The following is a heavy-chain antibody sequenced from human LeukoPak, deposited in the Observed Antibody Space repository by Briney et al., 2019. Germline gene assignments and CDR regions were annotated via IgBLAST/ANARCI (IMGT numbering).Heavy chain of an antibody. V-gene: IGHV1-18*01. CDR1: GYTFTSYG. Sequence: ASVKVSCKASGYTFTSYGISWVRQAPGQGLEWMGWISAYNGITNYAQKLQGRVTMTTDTSTSTAYMELRSLRSDDTAVYYCASATSGSYYYYYGMDVWGQGTTVTVSS. D-gene: IGHD1-26*01. CDR3: ASATSGSYYYYYGMDV. CDR2: ISAYNGIT. J-gene: IGHJ6*02.